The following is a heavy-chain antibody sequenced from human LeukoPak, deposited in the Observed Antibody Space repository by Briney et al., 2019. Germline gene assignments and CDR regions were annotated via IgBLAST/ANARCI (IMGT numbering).Heavy chain of an antibody. J-gene: IGHJ4*02. CDR2: ISSSSTYI. Sequence: PGGSLRLSCTASGFIFSSYTMNWVRQAPGKGLEWVSSISSSSTYIYYADSVKGRFTISRDNAKNSLYLQMNSLRAEDTALYYCAKDIGYGSGSYFDYWGQGTLVTVSS. CDR3: AKDIGYGSGSYFDY. CDR1: GFIFSSYT. V-gene: IGHV3-21*04. D-gene: IGHD3-10*01.